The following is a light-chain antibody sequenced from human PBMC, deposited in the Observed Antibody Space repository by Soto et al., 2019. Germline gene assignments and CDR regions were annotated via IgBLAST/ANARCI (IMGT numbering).Light chain of an antibody. CDR3: LQHNSYPQT. Sequence: DIQMTQSPSSLSASVGDRVTITCRASQGIRDALGWYQQKPGKAPKRLIYAASSLQSGVPSRFSGSGSGTEFTLTISSLQPEDFYCLQHNSYPQTFGQGTKVEIK. CDR1: QGIRDA. CDR2: AAS. V-gene: IGKV1-17*01. J-gene: IGKJ1*01.